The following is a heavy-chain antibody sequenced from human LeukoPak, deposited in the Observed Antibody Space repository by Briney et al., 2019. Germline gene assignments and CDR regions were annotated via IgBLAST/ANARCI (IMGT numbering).Heavy chain of an antibody. Sequence: SQTLSLTCTVSGGSISSGDYYWSWIRQLPGKGLEWIGYIYYSGSTYYNPSLKSRVTISVDTSKNQFSLKLSSVTAADTAVYHCARAQVPYCSGGSCYRHSWFDPWGQGTLVTVSS. CDR3: ARAQVPYCSGGSCYRHSWFDP. CDR2: IYYSGST. D-gene: IGHD2-15*01. V-gene: IGHV4-30-4*08. J-gene: IGHJ5*02. CDR1: GGSISSGDYY.